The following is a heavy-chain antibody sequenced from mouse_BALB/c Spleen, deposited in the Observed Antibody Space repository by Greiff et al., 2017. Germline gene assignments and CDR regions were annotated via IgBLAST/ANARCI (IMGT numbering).Heavy chain of an antibody. CDR3: ARGEGFSQYWYFDV. J-gene: IGHJ1*01. CDR1: GYAFSSYW. D-gene: IGHD3-2*02. CDR2: IYPGDGDT. Sequence: VQLQQSGAELVRPGSSVKISCKASGYAFSSYWMNWVKQRPGQGLEWIGQIYPGDGDTNYNGKFKGKATLTADKSSSTAYMQLSSLTSEDSAVYFCARGEGFSQYWYFDVWGAGTTVTVSS. V-gene: IGHV1-80*01.